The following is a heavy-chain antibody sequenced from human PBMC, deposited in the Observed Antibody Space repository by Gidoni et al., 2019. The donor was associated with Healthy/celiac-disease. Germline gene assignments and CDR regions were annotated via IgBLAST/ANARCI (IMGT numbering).Heavy chain of an antibody. V-gene: IGHV4-34*01. CDR2: INHSGST. CDR1: GGSFSGYY. D-gene: IGHD3-3*01. Sequence: QVQLQQWGAGLLKPWETLSLTCAVYGGSFSGYYWSWIRQPPGKGLEWIGEINHSGSTNYNPSLKSRVTISVDTSKNQFSLKLSSVTAADTAVYYCARGRSIFHVNYYYYYYMDVWGKGTTVTVSS. CDR3: ARGRSIFHVNYYYYYYMDV. J-gene: IGHJ6*03.